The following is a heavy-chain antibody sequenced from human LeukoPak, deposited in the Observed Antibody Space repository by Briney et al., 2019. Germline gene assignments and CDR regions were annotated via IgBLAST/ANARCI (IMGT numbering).Heavy chain of an antibody. CDR1: GFTFSSHR. J-gene: IGHJ3*02. CDR3: ARDSEYSSSFAFDI. Sequence: GGSLRLSCAASGFTFSSHRMTWVRQAPGKGLEWVANINQDGSERYYVDSVKGRFTISRDNAKNSLYLQMNSLRAEDTAVYYCARDSEYSSSFAFDIWGQGTMVTVSS. D-gene: IGHD6-13*01. CDR2: INQDGSER. V-gene: IGHV3-7*01.